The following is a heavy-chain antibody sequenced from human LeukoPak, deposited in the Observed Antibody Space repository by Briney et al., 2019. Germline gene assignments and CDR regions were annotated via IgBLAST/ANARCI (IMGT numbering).Heavy chain of an antibody. D-gene: IGHD1-26*01. J-gene: IGHJ4*02. CDR3: ARVRSGTYSDQYYFDF. CDR2: IYTSGST. CDR1: GGSISSGSYY. Sequence: SQTLSLICTVSGGSISSGSYYWSWIRQPAGKGLEWIGRIYTSGSTNYNPSLKSRVTISVDTSKNQFSLKLSSVTAADTAVYYCARVRSGTYSDQYYFDFWGQGTLVTVSS. V-gene: IGHV4-61*02.